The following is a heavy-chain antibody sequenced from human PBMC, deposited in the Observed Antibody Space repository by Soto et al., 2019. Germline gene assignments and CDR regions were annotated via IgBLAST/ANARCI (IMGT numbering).Heavy chain of an antibody. CDR1: GGSISSGGYS. CDR3: AAGGGLPRYY. J-gene: IGHJ4*02. Sequence: QLQLQESGSGLVKPSQTLSLTCAVSGGSISSGGYSWIWIRQPPGKGLEWIGYIYHSGSTYYNQSHKSRVTISVDRSKTQISPKLSSVTAADPAVYYCAAGGGLPRYYWGQGTLGNVSS. CDR2: IYHSGST. V-gene: IGHV4-30-2*01. D-gene: IGHD5-12*01.